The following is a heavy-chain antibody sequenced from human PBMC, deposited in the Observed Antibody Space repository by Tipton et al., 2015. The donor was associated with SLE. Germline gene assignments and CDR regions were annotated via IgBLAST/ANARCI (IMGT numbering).Heavy chain of an antibody. Sequence: SLRLSCAASGFTFSSYSMNWVRQAPGKGLEWVSSISSSSNYIYYADSVKGRFTISRGNAKNSLYLQMNSLRAEDTGVYYCARDMTMETTGYWGQGTLVTVSS. CDR2: ISSSSNYI. J-gene: IGHJ4*02. CDR1: GFTFSSYS. CDR3: ARDMTMETTGY. V-gene: IGHV3-21*01. D-gene: IGHD4-17*01.